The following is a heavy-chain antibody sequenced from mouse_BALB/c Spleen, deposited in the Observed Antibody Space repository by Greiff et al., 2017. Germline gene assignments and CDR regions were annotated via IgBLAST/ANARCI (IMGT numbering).Heavy chain of an antibody. D-gene: IGHD4-1*01. J-gene: IGHJ3*01. CDR3: ARRGTGTWFAY. V-gene: IGHV5-12-1*01. CDR2: ISSGGGST. Sequence: VESGGGLVKPGGSLKLSCAASGFAFSSYDMSWVRQTPEKRLEWVAYISSGGGSTYYPDTVKGRFTISRDNAKNTLYLQMSSLKSEDTAMYYCARRGTGTWFAYWGQGTLVTVSA. CDR1: GFAFSSYD.